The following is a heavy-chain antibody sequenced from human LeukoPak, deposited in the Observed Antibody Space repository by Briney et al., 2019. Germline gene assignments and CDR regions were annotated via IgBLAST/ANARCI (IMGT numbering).Heavy chain of an antibody. CDR1: GFTFSDYY. V-gene: IGHV3-11*04. CDR3: ARVWSGYPDAFDI. Sequence: GSLRLSCAASGFTFSDYYMSWIRQAPGKGLEWVSYISSSGSTIYYADSVKGRFTISGDNAKNSLYLQMNSLRAEDTAVYYCARVWSGYPDAFDIWGQGTMVTVSS. J-gene: IGHJ3*02. D-gene: IGHD3-3*01. CDR2: ISSSGSTI.